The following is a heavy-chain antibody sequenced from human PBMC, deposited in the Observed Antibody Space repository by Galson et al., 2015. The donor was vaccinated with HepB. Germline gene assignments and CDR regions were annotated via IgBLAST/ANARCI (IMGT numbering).Heavy chain of an antibody. Sequence: SLRLSCAASGFIFSNYPMHWVRQPPGKGLEWVAVISHDAKVTIYADSVKARFTISRDNSKNTLYLQLNSLRPEDTAVYYCAKGAWSSVWSHYFDYWGQGALVTVSS. CDR3: AKGAWSSVWSHYFDY. V-gene: IGHV3-30*04. D-gene: IGHD6-19*01. CDR2: ISHDAKVT. CDR1: GFIFSNYP. J-gene: IGHJ4*02.